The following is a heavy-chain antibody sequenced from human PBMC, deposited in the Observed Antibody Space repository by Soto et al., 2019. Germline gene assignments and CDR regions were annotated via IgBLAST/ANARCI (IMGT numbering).Heavy chain of an antibody. Sequence: EVQLLESGGGLVQPGGSLRLSCAASGFTFSSYAISWVRQAPGKGLEWVSAISGSGGSTYYADSVKGRFTISRDNSKNTLYRQMNSLRAEDTAVYYCAKELKRFLEWLFPPTFDYWGQGTLVTVSS. CDR1: GFTFSSYA. V-gene: IGHV3-23*01. CDR3: AKELKRFLEWLFPPTFDY. CDR2: ISGSGGST. J-gene: IGHJ4*02. D-gene: IGHD3-3*01.